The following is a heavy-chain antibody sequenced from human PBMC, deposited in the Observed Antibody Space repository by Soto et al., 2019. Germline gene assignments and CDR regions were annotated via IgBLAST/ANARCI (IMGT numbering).Heavy chain of an antibody. CDR2: ISSSSSTI. CDR3: ARDRNRWELEKNWFDP. J-gene: IGHJ5*02. V-gene: IGHV3-48*02. CDR1: GFTFSSYS. D-gene: IGHD1-26*01. Sequence: PGGSLRLSCAASGFTFSSYSMNWVRQAPGKGLEWVSYISSSSSTIYYADSVKGRFTISRDNAKNSLYLQMNSLRDEDTAVYYCARDRNRWELEKNWFDPWGQGTLVTVSS.